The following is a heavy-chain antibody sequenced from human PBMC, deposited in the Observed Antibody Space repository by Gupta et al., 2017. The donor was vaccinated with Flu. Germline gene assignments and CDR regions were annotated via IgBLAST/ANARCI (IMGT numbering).Heavy chain of an antibody. D-gene: IGHD3-22*01. Sequence: QVQRQESGPGLVKPSETLSLTCTVPGGSISSYYWRWIRQSPGKGLEWIGYIFYSGSTNYNPSLKSRITISVDTSKNQFSLKLNSVTAADTAVYYCARNGARASSGYYYGTYWYFDLWGRGTRATVSS. CDR2: IFYSGST. CDR3: ARNGARASSGYYYGTYWYFDL. J-gene: IGHJ2*01. CDR1: GGSISSYY. V-gene: IGHV4-59*01.